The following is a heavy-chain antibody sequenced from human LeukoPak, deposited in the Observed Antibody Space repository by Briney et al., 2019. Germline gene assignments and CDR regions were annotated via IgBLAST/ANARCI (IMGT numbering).Heavy chain of an antibody. J-gene: IGHJ4*02. CDR1: GGSISDINCY. Sequence: SETLSVTCTVSGGSISDINCYWGWIRQPPGKGLEWIASIYYSGSTYYNPSLKSRVTISVDTSKKQFSLKLSSVTAADTAVYYCARIDFYGSGNYYFDYWGQGTLVTVSS. D-gene: IGHD3-10*01. CDR2: IYYSGST. V-gene: IGHV4-39*01. CDR3: ARIDFYGSGNYYFDY.